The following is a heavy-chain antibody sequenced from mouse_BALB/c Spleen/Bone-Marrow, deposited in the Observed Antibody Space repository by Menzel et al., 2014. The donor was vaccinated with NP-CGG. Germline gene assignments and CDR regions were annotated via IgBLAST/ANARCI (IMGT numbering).Heavy chain of an antibody. CDR2: IYPGDGDT. CDR3: KRVFPFVY. J-gene: IGHJ2*02. V-gene: IGHV1-87*01. CDR1: GYTFTSYW. Sequence: QVQLQQSGAELARPGASVKLSCKASGYTFTSYWMQWVKQRPGQGLEWIGAIYPGDGDTRYTQKFKGKATLTADKSSSTAYVHHRSVASEDSAVYFCKRVFPFVYWPQGPSLTVS.